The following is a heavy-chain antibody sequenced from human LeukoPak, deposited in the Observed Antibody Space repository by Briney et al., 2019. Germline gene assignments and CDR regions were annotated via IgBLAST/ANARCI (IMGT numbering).Heavy chain of an antibody. CDR1: GYTFTSYD. Sequence: PGASVKVFCKASGYTFTSYDINWVRQATGQGLEWMGWMNPNSGNTGYAQKFQGRVTMTRNTSISTAYMELSSLRSEDTAVYYCARGLGYYDFWSGYPTPNWFDPWGQGTLVTVSS. CDR2: MNPNSGNT. V-gene: IGHV1-8*01. J-gene: IGHJ5*02. CDR3: ARGLGYYDFWSGYPTPNWFDP. D-gene: IGHD3-3*01.